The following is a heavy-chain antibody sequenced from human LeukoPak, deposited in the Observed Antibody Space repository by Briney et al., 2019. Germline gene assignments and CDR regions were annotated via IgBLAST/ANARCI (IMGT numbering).Heavy chain of an antibody. V-gene: IGHV3-11*01. CDR2: ISSSGSTI. J-gene: IGHJ5*02. D-gene: IGHD2-2*01. CDR1: GFTVSSNY. CDR3: AREWNIVVVPAAIGWFDP. Sequence: GGSLRLSYAASGFTVSSNYMSWIRQAPGKGLEWVSYISSSGSTIYYADSVKGRFTISRDNAKNSLYLQMNSLRAEDTAVYYCAREWNIVVVPAAIGWFDPWGQGTLVTVSS.